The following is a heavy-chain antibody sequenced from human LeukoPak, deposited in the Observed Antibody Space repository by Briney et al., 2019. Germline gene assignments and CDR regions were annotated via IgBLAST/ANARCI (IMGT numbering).Heavy chain of an antibody. CDR2: IYSGGNT. Sequence: GSLRLSCAASGFTVSSNYMNWVRQAPGRGLEWLSVIYSGGNTYYADSVKGRSTISRDNSKNTLYLQMNSLRAEDTAVYYCARESTTDGDFWGQGTLVTVSS. CDR3: ARESTTDGDF. V-gene: IGHV3-53*01. J-gene: IGHJ4*02. CDR1: GFTVSSNY. D-gene: IGHD7-27*01.